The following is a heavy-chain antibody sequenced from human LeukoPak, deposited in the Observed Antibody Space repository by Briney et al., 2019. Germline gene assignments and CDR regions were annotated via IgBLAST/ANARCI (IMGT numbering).Heavy chain of an antibody. Sequence: GGSLRLSCAASGFTVSNDYMAWVRQAPGRGLEWVSLIYGDGTKFYTASVKGRFTISRDNLKNTLYLQMSTLKPEDTAVYFCAGGGDFDYWGQGILVTVSA. CDR3: AGGGDFDY. V-gene: IGHV3-66*02. CDR1: GFTVSNDY. CDR2: IYGDGTK. J-gene: IGHJ4*02. D-gene: IGHD3-16*01.